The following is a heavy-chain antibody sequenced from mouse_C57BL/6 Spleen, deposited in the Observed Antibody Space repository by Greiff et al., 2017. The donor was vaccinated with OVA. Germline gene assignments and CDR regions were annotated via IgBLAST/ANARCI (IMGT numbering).Heavy chain of an antibody. J-gene: IGHJ2*01. Sequence: EVMLVESEGGLVQPGSSMKLSCTASGFTFSDYYMAWVRQVPEKGLEWVANINYDGSSTYYLDSLKSRFIISRDNAKNILYLQMSSLKSEDTATYYCARDRAYYGYFDYWGQGTTLTVSS. CDR3: ARDRAYYGYFDY. D-gene: IGHD1-1*01. CDR2: INYDGSST. V-gene: IGHV5-16*01. CDR1: GFTFSDYY.